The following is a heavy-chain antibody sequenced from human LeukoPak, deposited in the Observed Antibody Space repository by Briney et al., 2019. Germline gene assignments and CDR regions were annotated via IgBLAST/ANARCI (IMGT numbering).Heavy chain of an antibody. CDR3: AKKSGDHFHFDF. V-gene: IGHV3-23*01. J-gene: IGHJ4*02. D-gene: IGHD2-21*01. Sequence: AGGSLRLPCAASGFTFNNYGMGWVRQTPGKGLEWVATIGTSGANTYHADSVKGRFTISRDNSKSTLYLQMNSLRAEDTAVYHCAKKSGDHFHFDFWGQGTLVTVSS. CDR2: IGTSGANT. CDR1: GFTFNNYG.